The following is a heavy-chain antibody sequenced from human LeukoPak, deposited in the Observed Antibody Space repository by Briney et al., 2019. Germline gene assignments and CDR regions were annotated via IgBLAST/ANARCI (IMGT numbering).Heavy chain of an antibody. J-gene: IGHJ4*02. V-gene: IGHV3-74*01. CDR1: GFTFSSYW. CDR2: ISPDGSSA. D-gene: IGHD6-13*01. Sequence: PGGSLRLSCAASGFTFSSYWMHWVRQAPGKGLVWVSRISPDGSSALYADSVKGRFTISRDNAKNTLYLQMNSLRVEDTAVYYCAKGSSSWYSLFDYWGQGTLVTVSS. CDR3: AKGSSSWYSLFDY.